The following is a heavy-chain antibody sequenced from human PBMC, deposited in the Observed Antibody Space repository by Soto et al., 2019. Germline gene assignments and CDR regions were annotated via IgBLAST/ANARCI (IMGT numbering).Heavy chain of an antibody. J-gene: IGHJ5*02. CDR2: VSFDGSNK. D-gene: IGHD6-13*01. V-gene: IGHV3-30-3*01. Sequence: QVQLVESGGDVGQPGRSRRLSCAASGFTFSTHAMHWVRQAPGKGLECVAIVSFDGSNKYYADSVKGRFTISRDNSKNTLYLQMSGLTPEDTAFYYCARDQTGITTAGGGRIDRWGQGTLVTVSS. CDR3: ARDQTGITTAGGGRIDR. CDR1: GFTFSTHA.